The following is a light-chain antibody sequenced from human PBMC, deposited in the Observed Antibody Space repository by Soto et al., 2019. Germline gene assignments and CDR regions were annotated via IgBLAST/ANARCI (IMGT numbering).Light chain of an antibody. V-gene: IGKV3-20*01. CDR3: QQYGGSRNT. CDR1: QSVSSSY. J-gene: IGKJ2*01. Sequence: EIVLTQSPGTLSLSPGERATLYCRASQSVSSSYLAWYQQKPGQAPRLLIYGTSSRATGIPDRFSGNGSGTDFTLTISRLEPEDFAVYYCQQYGGSRNTFGQGTKLESK. CDR2: GTS.